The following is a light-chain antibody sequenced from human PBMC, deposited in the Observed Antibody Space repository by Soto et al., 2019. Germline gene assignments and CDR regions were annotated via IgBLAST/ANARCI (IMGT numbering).Light chain of an antibody. CDR3: SSYAGSNRV. CDR2: EVS. Sequence: TSSDVGDYNYVSWYQKHPGKAPKLMIYEVSKRPSGVPDRFSGSKSGNTASLTVSGLPAEDEADYYCSSYAGSNRVFGTGTKVTVL. J-gene: IGLJ1*01. V-gene: IGLV2-8*01. CDR1: SSDVGDYNY.